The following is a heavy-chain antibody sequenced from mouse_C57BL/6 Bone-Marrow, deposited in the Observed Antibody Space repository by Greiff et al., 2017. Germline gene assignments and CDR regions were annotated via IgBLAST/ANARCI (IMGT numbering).Heavy chain of an antibody. J-gene: IGHJ2*01. CDR3: ARGGLLLRFYY. CDR1: GYTFTDYY. V-gene: IGHV1-19*01. D-gene: IGHD1-1*01. CDR2: INPYNGGT. Sequence: EVQLQQSGPVLVKPGASVKMSCKASGYTFTDYYMNWVKQSHGKSLEWIGVINPYNGGTSYNQKFKGKATLTVDKSSSTAYMELNSLTSEDSAVYYCARGGLLLRFYYWGQGTTLTVSS.